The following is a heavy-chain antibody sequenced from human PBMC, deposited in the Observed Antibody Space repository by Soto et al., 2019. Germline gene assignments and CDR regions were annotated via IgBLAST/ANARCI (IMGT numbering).Heavy chain of an antibody. J-gene: IGHJ1*01. CDR2: INWNSGSI. D-gene: IGHD6-13*01. CDR1: GFTFDDYA. CDR3: VKDESINWYSGHFRH. V-gene: IGHV3-9*01. Sequence: GGSLRLSXADSGFTFDDYAMHWVRQVPGKGPEWVSGINWNSGSIGYGDSVKGRFAISRDNAKNSLHLQMNSLSAEDTAFYYCVKDESINWYSGHFRHWGQGTLVTVSS.